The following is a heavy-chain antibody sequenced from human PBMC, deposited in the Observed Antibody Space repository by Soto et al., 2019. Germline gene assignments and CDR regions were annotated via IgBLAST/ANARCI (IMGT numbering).Heavy chain of an antibody. J-gene: IGHJ4*02. CDR1: GFSINTYW. Sequence: GGSLRLSCSGFGFSINTYWMSWIRQTPGKGLEWVANINPEGNAKTYVDPVKGRFIVSRDNTRNSLDPQMNSLRVEDSAVYFCAAWDISNIWGQGILVTVSS. V-gene: IGHV3-7*01. D-gene: IGHD2-15*01. CDR3: AAWDISNI. CDR2: INPEGNAK.